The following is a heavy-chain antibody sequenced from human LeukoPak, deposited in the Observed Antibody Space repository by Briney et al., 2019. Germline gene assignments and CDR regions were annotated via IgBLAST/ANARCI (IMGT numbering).Heavy chain of an antibody. V-gene: IGHV4-31*03. D-gene: IGHD6-13*01. Sequence: PSETLSLTCTVSGGSITSGGYYWSWIRQHPGKGLEWIGYIYYSGSTNYNPSLKSRVTISVDTSKNQFSLKLSSVTAADTAVYYCARGFSSWYYFNYWGQGTLVTVSS. CDR1: GGSITSGGYY. CDR3: ARGFSSWYYFNY. J-gene: IGHJ4*02. CDR2: IYYSGST.